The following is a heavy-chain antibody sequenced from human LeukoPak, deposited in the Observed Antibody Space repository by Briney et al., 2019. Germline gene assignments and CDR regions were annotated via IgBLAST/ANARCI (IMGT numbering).Heavy chain of an antibody. V-gene: IGHV3-7*04. J-gene: IGHJ4*02. CDR1: GFTFSSYV. Sequence: GGSLRLSCAASGFTFSSYVMSWVRQAPGKGLEWVANIKQDGSKKSYVDSVKGRFTISRDNAKNSLYLQMNSLRAEDTAIYYCTRVGYIDEGIDYWGQGTLVTVSS. D-gene: IGHD5-24*01. CDR2: IKQDGSKK. CDR3: TRVGYIDEGIDY.